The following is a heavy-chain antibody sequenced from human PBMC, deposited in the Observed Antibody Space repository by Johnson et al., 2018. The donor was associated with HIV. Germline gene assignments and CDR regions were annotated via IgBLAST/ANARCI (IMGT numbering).Heavy chain of an antibody. CDR3: ARAVYSSAWAPGGAFDI. V-gene: IGHV3-74*02. D-gene: IGHD6-19*01. Sequence: VQLVESGGAVVQPGGSLRLSCAASGFTFDDYAMHWVRQAPGNGLEWVSRINSDGRSTSYADSVKGRFIISRDNAKNTVYLQMNSLRVEDTAVYYCARAVYSSAWAPGGAFDIWGQGTMVTVSS. CDR2: INSDGRST. J-gene: IGHJ3*02. CDR1: GFTFDDYA.